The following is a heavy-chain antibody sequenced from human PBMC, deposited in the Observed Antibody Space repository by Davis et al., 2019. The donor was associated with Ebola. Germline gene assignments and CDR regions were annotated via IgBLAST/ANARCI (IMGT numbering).Heavy chain of an antibody. CDR2: IYYSGST. V-gene: IGHV4-31*03. Sequence: MPSETLSLTCTVSGGSISSGGYYWSWIRQHPGKGLEWIGYIYYSGSTYYNPSLKSRVTISVDTSKNRFSLKLSSVTAADTAVYYCARLGRGYSYGYLGYWGQGTLVTVSS. CDR3: ARLGRGYSYGYLGY. CDR1: GGSISSGGYY. J-gene: IGHJ4*02. D-gene: IGHD5-18*01.